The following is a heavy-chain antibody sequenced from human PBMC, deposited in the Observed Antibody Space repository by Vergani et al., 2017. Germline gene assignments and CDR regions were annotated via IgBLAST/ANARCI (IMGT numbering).Heavy chain of an antibody. Sequence: QVQLQQCGAGLLKPSETLSLTCAVYGGSFSGYYWSWIRQPPGTGLEWIGEINHSGSTNYNPSLKSRVTISVDTSKNQFSLKLSSVTAADTAVYYCARGKTRVWSGYYTGISQPGRWCDPGGQGTLVTVSS. CDR1: GGSFSGYY. J-gene: IGHJ5*02. D-gene: IGHD3-3*01. V-gene: IGHV4-34*01. CDR3: ARGKTRVWSGYYTGISQPGRWCDP. CDR2: INHSGST.